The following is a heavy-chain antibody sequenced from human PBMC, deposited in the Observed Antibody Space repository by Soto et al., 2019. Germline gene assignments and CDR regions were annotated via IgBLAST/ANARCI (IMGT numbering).Heavy chain of an antibody. J-gene: IGHJ5*02. V-gene: IGHV3-23*01. CDR2: ISGSGGST. CDR1: GFTFSSYA. Sequence: GVLRLSCAASGFTFSSYAMSWVRQAPGKGLEWVSAISGSGGSTYYADSVKGRFTISRDNSKNTLYLQMNSLRAEDTAVYYCARAYDSSGYRAPGWFDPWGQGTLVTVSS. D-gene: IGHD3-22*01. CDR3: ARAYDSSGYRAPGWFDP.